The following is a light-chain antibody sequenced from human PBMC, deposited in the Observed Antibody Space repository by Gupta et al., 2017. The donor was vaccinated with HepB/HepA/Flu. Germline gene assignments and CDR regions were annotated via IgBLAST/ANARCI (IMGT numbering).Light chain of an antibody. CDR2: AAS. CDR1: QGISSY. CDR3: QQRNCYPLHT. J-gene: IGKJ2*01. V-gene: IGKV1-9*01. Sequence: DIQLTQSPSFLSASVGDRVTITCRASQGISSYLAWYKQKPGKAPKLLIYAASTLQSGVPSRFSGTGYGTEFTLTISSRQPEDFASYYFQQRNCYPLHTFGQGTKLEIK.